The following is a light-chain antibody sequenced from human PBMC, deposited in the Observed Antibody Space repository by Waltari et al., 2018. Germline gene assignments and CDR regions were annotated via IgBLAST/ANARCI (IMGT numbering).Light chain of an antibody. CDR2: KVN. Sequence: QSALTQPASVSGSPGQSITISCTGTSSDVGFYDFVSWFQQHPGKAPKVMIYKVNNRPPGVSHRLSGSKSANTASLTISGLQAEDEADYYCSSYTRRSYWVFGGGTQLTVL. V-gene: IGLV2-14*01. J-gene: IGLJ3*02. CDR1: SSDVGFYDF. CDR3: SSYTRRSYWV.